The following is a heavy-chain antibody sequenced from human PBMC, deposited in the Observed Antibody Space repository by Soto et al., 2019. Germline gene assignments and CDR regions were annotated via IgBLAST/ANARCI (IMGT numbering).Heavy chain of an antibody. CDR1: GYSFNPFW. CDR2: IHPGDSNT. CDR3: ARLHHITGHYNDAFDI. D-gene: IGHD3-22*01. Sequence: GESLKISCKGSGYSFNPFWIGWVRQMPGKGLEWMGIIHPGDSNTRYSPSFQGQVTISADKSITTAYLQWSSLKASDTAMYFCARLHHITGHYNDAFDIWGQGTMVTVSS. J-gene: IGHJ3*02. V-gene: IGHV5-51*01.